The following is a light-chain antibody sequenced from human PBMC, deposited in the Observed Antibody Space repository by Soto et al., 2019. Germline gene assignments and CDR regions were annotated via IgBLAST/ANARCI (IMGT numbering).Light chain of an antibody. CDR1: QSISTY. J-gene: IGKJ1*01. CDR3: QRYNTYSRT. V-gene: IGKV1-5*03. CDR2: NAS. Sequence: DIQMTQSPSTLSASVGDRVAITCRASQSISTYLAWYQQKPGKAPKLLIYNASSLESGVPPRFTGRGSGAELTLTISRLQPHDFATYYCQRYNTYSRTFGQGTKLEI.